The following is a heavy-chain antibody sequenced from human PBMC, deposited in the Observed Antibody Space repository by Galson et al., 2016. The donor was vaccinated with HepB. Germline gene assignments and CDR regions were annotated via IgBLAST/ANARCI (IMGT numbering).Heavy chain of an antibody. D-gene: IGHD3-22*01. CDR1: GFTVSSYY. Sequence: SLRLSCAASGFTVSSYYMSWVRQAPGKGLEWVSVIYSGDTTYYADSVKGRFTISRDNSKNTLYLQMNGLRAEDTAVYYCASHSDHSSGYYYGMDVWGQGTTVTVSS. CDR3: ASHSDHSSGYYYGMDV. V-gene: IGHV3-53*01. CDR2: IYSGDTT. J-gene: IGHJ6*02.